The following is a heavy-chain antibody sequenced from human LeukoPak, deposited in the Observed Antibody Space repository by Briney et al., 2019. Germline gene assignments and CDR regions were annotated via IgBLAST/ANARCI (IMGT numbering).Heavy chain of an antibody. D-gene: IGHD3-16*02. J-gene: IGHJ4*02. CDR3: ARDYVWGSYRYTEGFRFDY. Sequence: SETLSLTCTVSGYSISSGYYWGWIRQPPGEGLEWIGSIYHSGSTYYNPSLKSRVSISVDTSKNQFSLKLSSVTAADTAVYYCARDYVWGSYRYTEGFRFDYWGQGTLVTVSS. CDR1: GYSISSGYY. V-gene: IGHV4-38-2*02. CDR2: IYHSGST.